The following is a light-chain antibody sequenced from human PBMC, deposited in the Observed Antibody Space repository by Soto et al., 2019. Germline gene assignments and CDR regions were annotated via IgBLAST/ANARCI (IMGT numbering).Light chain of an antibody. CDR2: AHI. Sequence: QSLLTQPPSASGTPGQRVTISFSGRGSNVGTNLVNLYQQLPGTAPKLLIYAHIQRPSGVPDRFSGSTSGTSASLAISGLQSEDEADYYCAVWDDGLNGYVFGTGTKVTVL. CDR3: AVWDDGLNGYV. CDR1: GSNVGTNL. V-gene: IGLV1-44*01. J-gene: IGLJ1*01.